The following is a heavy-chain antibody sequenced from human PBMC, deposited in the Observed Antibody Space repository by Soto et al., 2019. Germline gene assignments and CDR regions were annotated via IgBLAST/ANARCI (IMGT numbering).Heavy chain of an antibody. CDR2: ISKDGSHK. J-gene: IGHJ4*02. CDR1: VFSFSRYA. Sequence: GALRASCAASVFSFSRYAIHWVRRAPGKGLEWVAVISKDGSHKYYLESVKGRFTISRDNSKNILSLQMNSLRDEDTAVYYCARSRSGAVADSFDFWGQGTLVTVSS. CDR3: ARSRSGAVADSFDF. V-gene: IGHV3-30*04. D-gene: IGHD3-10*01.